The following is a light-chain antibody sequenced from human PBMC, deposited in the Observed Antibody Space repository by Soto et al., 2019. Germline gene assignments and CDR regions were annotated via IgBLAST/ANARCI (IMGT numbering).Light chain of an antibody. CDR2: GAS. Sequence: DIVLTQSPGTLSLSPGERATLSCRASQSVRSTYLGWYQHKRGQAPRLLIFGASTRATGVPDRFRGSGSGTDFTLTINRLEPEDFAVYYCQQYGRTFGQGTKVDIK. V-gene: IGKV3-20*01. J-gene: IGKJ2*01. CDR3: QQYGRT. CDR1: QSVRSTY.